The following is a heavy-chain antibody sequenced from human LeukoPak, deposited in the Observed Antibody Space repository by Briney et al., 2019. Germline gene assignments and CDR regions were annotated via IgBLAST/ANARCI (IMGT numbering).Heavy chain of an antibody. J-gene: IGHJ4*02. CDR1: GGSFSGYY. D-gene: IGHD5-24*01. CDR2: INHSGST. Sequence: SETLSLTWAVYGGSFSGYYWSWIRQPPGKGLEWIGEINHSGSTNYNPSLKSRVTISVDTSKNQFSLKLSSVTAADTAVYYCARGGRWRTGLAGRFDYWGQGTLVSVSS. CDR3: ARGGRWRTGLAGRFDY. V-gene: IGHV4-34*01.